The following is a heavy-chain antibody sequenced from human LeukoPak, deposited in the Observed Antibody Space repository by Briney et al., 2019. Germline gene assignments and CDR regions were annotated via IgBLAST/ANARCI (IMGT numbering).Heavy chain of an antibody. J-gene: IGHJ4*02. V-gene: IGHV4-30-2*01. CDR1: GGSISSGGYS. Sequence: SETLSLTCAVSGGSISSGGYSWSWIRQPPGKGLGWIGYIYHSGSTYYNPSLKSRVTISVDRSKNQFSLKLSSVTAADTAVYYCARGSGNCGGDCYEGLLDYWGQGTLVTVSS. CDR3: ARGSGNCGGDCYEGLLDY. CDR2: IYHSGST. D-gene: IGHD2-21*02.